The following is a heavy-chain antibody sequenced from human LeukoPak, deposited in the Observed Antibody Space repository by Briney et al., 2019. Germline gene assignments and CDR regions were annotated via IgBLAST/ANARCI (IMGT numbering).Heavy chain of an antibody. J-gene: IGHJ4*02. V-gene: IGHV1-8*03. CDR2: MNPNSGNT. CDR3: ARGVVRGGWYHLFDS. CDR1: GYTFTSYD. D-gene: IGHD6-19*01. Sequence: ASVKISCKASGYTFTSYDINWVRQATGQGLEWMEWMNPNSGNTGYAQKFHARATITRNTSISTAYMELSSLRSEDTAVYYCARGVVRGGWYHLFDSWGQETLVTVSS.